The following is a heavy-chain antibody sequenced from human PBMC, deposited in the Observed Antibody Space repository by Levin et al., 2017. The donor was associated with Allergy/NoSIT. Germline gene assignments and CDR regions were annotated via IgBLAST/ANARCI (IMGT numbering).Heavy chain of an antibody. CDR1: GFTFSSYE. CDR3: ARQLGNFWSGYNYFDY. D-gene: IGHD3-3*01. V-gene: IGHV3-48*03. Sequence: TGGSLRLSCAASGFTFSSYEMNWVRRAPGKGLEWVSYISSTGSTIYSADSVKGRFTISSDNAKNSLYLHMNSLRAEDTAVYYCARQLGNFWSGYNYFDYWGQGTLVTVSS. J-gene: IGHJ4*02. CDR2: ISSTGSTI.